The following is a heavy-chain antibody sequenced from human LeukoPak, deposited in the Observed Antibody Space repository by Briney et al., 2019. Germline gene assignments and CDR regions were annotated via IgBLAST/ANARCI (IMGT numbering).Heavy chain of an antibody. CDR3: ARDQGSMIVVRTTSWFVDL. CDR1: AFTFSNYW. CDR2: INQDGSEI. V-gene: IGHV3-7*01. Sequence: PGGYLRLSCAASAFTFSNYWMSCVGQPLGKGLVWLANINQDGSEIYYVDSVMGRFTISRDNGKNSLSLQNNSLRADDTAVYNCARDQGSMIVVRTTSWFVDLWGRGTLVTVSS. D-gene: IGHD3-22*01. J-gene: IGHJ2*01.